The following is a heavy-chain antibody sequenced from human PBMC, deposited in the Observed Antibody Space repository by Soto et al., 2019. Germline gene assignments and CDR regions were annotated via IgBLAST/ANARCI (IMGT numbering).Heavy chain of an antibody. CDR2: IHASSISNI. J-gene: IGHJ6*02. CDR1: GFTLSSYH. CDR3: ARDGTTGTANYHYAMDV. V-gene: IGHV3-48*03. Sequence: GGSLRLSCVASGFTLSSYHMDWVRQAPGKGLEWISYIHASSISNIYYADSVKGRFTISRDNAKNSLYLQMDSLRAEDTAVYYCARDGTTGTANYHYAMDVWGQGTTVTVSS. D-gene: IGHD4-17*01.